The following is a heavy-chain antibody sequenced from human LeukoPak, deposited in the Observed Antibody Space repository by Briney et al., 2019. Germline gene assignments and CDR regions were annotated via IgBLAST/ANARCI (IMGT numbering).Heavy chain of an antibody. Sequence: GGSLRLSCAASGFTFDDYTMHWVRQAPGKGLEWVSLISWDGGSTYYADSVKGRFTISRDNSKNSLYLQMNSLGAEDTAVYYCAKPGELGATTYYYYGMDAWGQGTTVTVSS. V-gene: IGHV3-43*01. D-gene: IGHD1-26*01. J-gene: IGHJ6*02. CDR3: AKPGELGATTYYYYGMDA. CDR2: ISWDGGST. CDR1: GFTFDDYT.